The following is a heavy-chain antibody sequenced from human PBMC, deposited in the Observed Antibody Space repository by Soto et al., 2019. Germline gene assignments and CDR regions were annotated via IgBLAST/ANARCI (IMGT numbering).Heavy chain of an antibody. D-gene: IGHD3-22*01. V-gene: IGHV4-30-4*01. Sequence: QVQLQESGPGLVKPSQTLSLTCTVSGGSISSGDYYWSWIRQPPGKGLEWIGYIYYSGSTYYTPSLKSRVTISVDSSKNQFSLKLSAVTAADTAVYYCARAHIGDYDSSGYFLDVFDIWGQGTMVTVSS. CDR2: IYYSGST. J-gene: IGHJ3*02. CDR3: ARAHIGDYDSSGYFLDVFDI. CDR1: GGSISSGDYY.